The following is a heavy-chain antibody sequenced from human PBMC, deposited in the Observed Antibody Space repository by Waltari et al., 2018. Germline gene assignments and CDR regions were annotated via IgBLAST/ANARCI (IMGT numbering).Heavy chain of an antibody. Sequence: VQLVESGGGLVKPGGSLRLSCAASGFTFSIYTINWVRQAPGKGLEWGSSISSSSRNIYYAASVKGRFTISRDNAKKSLYLQINSLRAEDTAVYYCARDREVTKWSLIPDERRAFDIWGQGTVVTVSS. CDR3: ARDREVTKWSLIPDERRAFDI. V-gene: IGHV3-21*02. CDR2: ISSSSRNI. J-gene: IGHJ3*02. CDR1: GFTFSIYT. D-gene: IGHD2-15*01.